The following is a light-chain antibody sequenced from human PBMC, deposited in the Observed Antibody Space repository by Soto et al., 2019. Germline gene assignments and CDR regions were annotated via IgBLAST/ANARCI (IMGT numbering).Light chain of an antibody. Sequence: DIPMTQSPSSLSASSGDRVTITCRASQSVSSYLNWYQQKSGKAPKLLTYAASSVQSGVPSRFSGSGSWTDFTLTISNLQPDDLATYYWQQGSTTPWTFGQGTKVEI. V-gene: IGKV1-39*01. CDR2: AAS. J-gene: IGKJ1*01. CDR1: QSVSSY. CDR3: QQGSTTPWT.